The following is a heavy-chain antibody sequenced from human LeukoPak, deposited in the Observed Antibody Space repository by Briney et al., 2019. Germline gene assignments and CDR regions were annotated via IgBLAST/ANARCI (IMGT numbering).Heavy chain of an antibody. CDR1: GGSFSGYY. CDR3: ARSLITMVRGVRKRNYFDY. Sequence: KSPETLSLTCAVYGGSFSGYYWSWIRQPPGKGLEWIGEINHSGSTNYNPSLKSRVTISVDTSKNQFSLKLSSVTAADTAVYYCARSLITMVRGVRKRNYFDYWGQGTLVTVSS. CDR2: INHSGST. J-gene: IGHJ4*02. D-gene: IGHD3-10*01. V-gene: IGHV4-34*01.